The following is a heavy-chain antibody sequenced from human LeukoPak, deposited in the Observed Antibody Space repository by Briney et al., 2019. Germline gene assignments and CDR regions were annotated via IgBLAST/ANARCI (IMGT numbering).Heavy chain of an antibody. Sequence: PSETLSLTCTVSGGSISSYYWSWIRQAPGKGLEWIGYKYYGGSTKYNPSLKSRVTISEDTSKNQISLKLSSVTAADTAVYYCARLSSGWWGDYWGQGALVTVSS. D-gene: IGHD6-19*01. CDR3: ARLSSGWWGDY. V-gene: IGHV4-59*01. CDR2: KYYGGST. J-gene: IGHJ4*02. CDR1: GGSISSYY.